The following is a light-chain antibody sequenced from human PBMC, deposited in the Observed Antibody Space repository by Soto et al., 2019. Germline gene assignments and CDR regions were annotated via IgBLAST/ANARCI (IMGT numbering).Light chain of an antibody. Sequence: VMTQSPLSLSVTLGQPASISCRSSQSLVHGDGNTYLNWYQQRPSQSPRRLVYRVSNRDSGGPDRVSGSVSGTEFTLKISRVEAEDVGVYYGTQGRLSWTFGPGTRVESK. J-gene: IGKJ1*01. CDR3: TQGRLSWT. CDR2: RVS. V-gene: IGKV2-30*02. CDR1: QSLVHGDGNTY.